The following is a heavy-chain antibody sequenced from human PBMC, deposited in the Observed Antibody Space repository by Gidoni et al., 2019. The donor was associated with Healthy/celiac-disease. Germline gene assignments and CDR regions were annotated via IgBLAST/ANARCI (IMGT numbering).Heavy chain of an antibody. CDR3: ARESGSYLVDY. CDR1: GGTFSSYT. D-gene: IGHD1-26*01. CDR2: IIPILGIA. J-gene: IGHJ4*02. V-gene: IGHV1-69*08. Sequence: QVQLVQSGAEVKKPGSSVQVSCKASGGTFSSYTISWVRQAPGQGLEWMGRIIPILGIANYAQKFQGRVTITADKSTSTAYMELSSLRSEDTAVYYCARESGSYLVDYWGQGTLVTVSS.